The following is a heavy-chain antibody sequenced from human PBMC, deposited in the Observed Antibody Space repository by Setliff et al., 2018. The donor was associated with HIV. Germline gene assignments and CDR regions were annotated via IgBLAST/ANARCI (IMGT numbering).Heavy chain of an antibody. V-gene: IGHV3-21*04. CDR2: ISSSSSYI. CDR1: GFTFSSYT. D-gene: IGHD3-22*01. CDR3: AKDVGTVSSGDYFDS. Sequence: PGGSLRLSCAASGFTFSSYTMKWVRQAPGKGLEWVSSISSSSSYIYYADSVKGRFTISRDNAKNSLYLQMSSLRAEDTSIYYCAKDVGTVSSGDYFDSWGQGTLVTVSS. J-gene: IGHJ4*02.